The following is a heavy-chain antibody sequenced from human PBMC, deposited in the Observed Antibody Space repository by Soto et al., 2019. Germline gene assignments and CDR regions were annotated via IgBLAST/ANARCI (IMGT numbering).Heavy chain of an antibody. J-gene: IGHJ4*02. CDR3: ARDGDVNIVAVTEFDY. Sequence: GGSLRLSCAASGFTFSSYSMNWVRQAPGKGLEWVSSISSSSSYIYYADSVKGRFTISRDNAKNSLYLQMNSLRAEDTAVYYCARDGDVNIVAVTEFDYWGQGTLVTVSS. D-gene: IGHD5-12*01. CDR1: GFTFSSYS. V-gene: IGHV3-21*01. CDR2: ISSSSSYI.